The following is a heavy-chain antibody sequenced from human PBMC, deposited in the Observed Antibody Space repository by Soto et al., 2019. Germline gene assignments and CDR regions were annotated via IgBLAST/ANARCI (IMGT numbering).Heavy chain of an antibody. Sequence: EVQLVESGGGLVKPGGSLRLSCAASGFTFSAYNMNWVRQPPGTGLEWVSSITSSSSSIYYADSLKGRFTISRDNAKNSLYLQMNRLRAEDTAVYYCASHYCDNGWFDPWGQGTLVTVSS. D-gene: IGHD4-17*01. CDR3: ASHYCDNGWFDP. CDR1: GFTFSAYN. CDR2: ITSSSSSI. J-gene: IGHJ5*02. V-gene: IGHV3-21*06.